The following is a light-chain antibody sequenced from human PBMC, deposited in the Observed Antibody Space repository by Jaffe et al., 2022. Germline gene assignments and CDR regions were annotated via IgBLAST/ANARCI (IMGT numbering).Light chain of an antibody. CDR2: WSS. V-gene: IGKV4-1*01. J-gene: IGKJ1*01. CDR1: QSVLYSGDNRNY. Sequence: DIVMTQSPDSLAVSLGERATINCKSSQSVLYSGDNRNYFAWYQQKPGQPPKLLINWSSIRESGVPDRFSGSGSATDFTLTISSLQAEDVAVYHCQQYSSFPPTFGQGTKVEIK. CDR3: QQYSSFPPT.